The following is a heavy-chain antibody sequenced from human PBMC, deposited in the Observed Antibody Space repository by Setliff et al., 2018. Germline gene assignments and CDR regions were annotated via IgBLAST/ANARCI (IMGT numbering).Heavy chain of an antibody. J-gene: IGHJ4*02. D-gene: IGHD3-3*01. CDR1: GGSISSGNYY. V-gene: IGHV4-61*09. Sequence: SETLSLTCTVSGGSISSGNYYWSWIRQPAGKGLERIGHIYTSGSTNYNPSLKSRVTISVDTSKNQFSLKLSSVTAADTAVYYCARESDDFWSGYYFDSWGQGTLVTVSS. CDR2: IYTSGST. CDR3: ARESDDFWSGYYFDS.